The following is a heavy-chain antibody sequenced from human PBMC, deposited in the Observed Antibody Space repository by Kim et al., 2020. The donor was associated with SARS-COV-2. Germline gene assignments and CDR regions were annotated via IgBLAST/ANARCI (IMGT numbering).Heavy chain of an antibody. Sequence: IYTAESVNARFTISRDNAKNSLSLQMNSLRDEDTALYYCVRDENYSFDYWGQGALVTVSS. CDR3: VRDENYSFDY. D-gene: IGHD1-7*01. V-gene: IGHV3-48*02. J-gene: IGHJ4*02. CDR2: I.